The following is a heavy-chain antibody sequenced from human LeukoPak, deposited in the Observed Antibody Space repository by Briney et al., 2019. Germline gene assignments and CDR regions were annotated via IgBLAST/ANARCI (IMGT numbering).Heavy chain of an antibody. V-gene: IGHV1-2*02. CDR1: GYTFTGYY. CDR2: INPNSGGT. CDR3: ARGHGILWFGELFWY. Sequence: ASVKVTCKASGYTFTGYYMHWVRQAPGQGLEWMGWINPNSGGTNYAQKFQGRVTMTRDTSISTAYMELSSLRSEDTAVYYCARGHGILWFGELFWYWGQGTLVTVSS. J-gene: IGHJ4*02. D-gene: IGHD3-10*01.